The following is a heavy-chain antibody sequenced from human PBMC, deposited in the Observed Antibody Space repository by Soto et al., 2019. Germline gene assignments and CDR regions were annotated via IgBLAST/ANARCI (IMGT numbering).Heavy chain of an antibody. CDR2: ISAPGTT. D-gene: IGHD7-27*01. CDR3: ARDPSGAADF. CDR1: GGAMSTYY. V-gene: IGHV4-4*07. Sequence: SEAWSLTCTVSGGAMSTYYWNWFRQSAEKGLEWIGRISAPGTTTYITSLNSRITLSVYTXXNEFSLNLKFVSAEDTAVYCCARDPSGAADFWAPGPLVT. J-gene: IGHJ3*01.